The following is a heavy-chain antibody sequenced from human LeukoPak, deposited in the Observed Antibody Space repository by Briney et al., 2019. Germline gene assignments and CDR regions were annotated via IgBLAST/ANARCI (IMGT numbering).Heavy chain of an antibody. Sequence: SETLSLTCTVSGGSISIYYWNWIRQSPGKGLEWIGYMYYSGSTNYNPSLKSRVTISVDTSKNESSLKLSSVTAADTAVYYCARTPATTWTNHFDYWGQGTLVTVSS. J-gene: IGHJ4*02. CDR2: MYYSGST. D-gene: IGHD4-17*01. CDR3: ARTPATTWTNHFDY. V-gene: IGHV4-59*01. CDR1: GGSISIYY.